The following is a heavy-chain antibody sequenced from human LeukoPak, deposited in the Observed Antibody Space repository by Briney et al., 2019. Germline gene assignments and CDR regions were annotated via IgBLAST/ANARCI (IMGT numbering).Heavy chain of an antibody. Sequence: SETLSLTCTVSGGSISSSSYYWGWLRQPPGKGLEWIVSIYYSGSTYYNPSLKSRVTISVYTSKNQFSLKLSSVTAADTAVYYCARSGWRDAFDIWGQGTMVTVSS. J-gene: IGHJ3*02. V-gene: IGHV4-39*01. CDR3: ARSGWRDAFDI. CDR2: IYYSGST. CDR1: GGSISSSSYY. D-gene: IGHD6-19*01.